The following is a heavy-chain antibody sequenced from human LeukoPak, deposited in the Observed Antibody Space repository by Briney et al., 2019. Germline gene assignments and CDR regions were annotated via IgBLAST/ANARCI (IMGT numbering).Heavy chain of an antibody. J-gene: IGHJ3*02. D-gene: IGHD6-19*01. CDR3: AREKAVAGTGGAFDI. V-gene: IGHV4-59*01. CDR2: IYYSGST. Sequence: SETLSLTCTVSGGSISSYYWSWIRQPAGKGLEWIGYIYYSGSTNYNPSLKSRVTISVDTSKNQFSLKLSSVTAADTAVYYCAREKAVAGTGGAFDIWGQGTMVTVSS. CDR1: GGSISSYY.